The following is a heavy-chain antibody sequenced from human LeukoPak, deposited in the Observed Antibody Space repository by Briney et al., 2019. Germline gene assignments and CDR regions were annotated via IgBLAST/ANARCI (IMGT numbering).Heavy chain of an antibody. CDR2: ISYDGSNK. Sequence: GGSLRLSCAASGFTFSSYGMHWVRQAPGKGLEWVAVISYDGSNKYYADSVKGRFTISRDNAKNTLYLQMNSLRAEDTAVYYCARGGYHAYYLDYWGQGSLVTVSS. CDR3: ARGGYHAYYLDY. J-gene: IGHJ4*02. D-gene: IGHD5-18*01. CDR1: GFTFSSYG. V-gene: IGHV3-30*03.